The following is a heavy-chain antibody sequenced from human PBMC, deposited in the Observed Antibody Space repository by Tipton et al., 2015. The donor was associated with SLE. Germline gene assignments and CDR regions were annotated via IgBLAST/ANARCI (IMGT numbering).Heavy chain of an antibody. V-gene: IGHV4-34*01. CDR3: ARGRRFWNGSRVYYFDY. J-gene: IGHJ4*02. CDR1: GGSLSDYY. CDR2: INSSGSA. D-gene: IGHD3-3*01. Sequence: TLSLTCAVYGGSLSDYYWSWIRQSPGKGLECIGEINSSGSANYHPSLKSRATISVDTSKNQFSLKLSSVTAADTAVYYCARGRRFWNGSRVYYFDYWGQGTLVTVSS.